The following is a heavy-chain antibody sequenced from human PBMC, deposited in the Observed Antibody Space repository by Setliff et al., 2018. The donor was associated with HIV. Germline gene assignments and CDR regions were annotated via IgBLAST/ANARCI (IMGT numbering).Heavy chain of an antibody. D-gene: IGHD6-19*01. Sequence: GGSLRLSCEISGFSVGDNYMTWVRQTPKMGLEWVSLIYAAGATYYADSVEGRFTISRDASTNTLYLQMHSLRADDTAVYYCAKGSGFHDYWGQGTRVTVSS. CDR2: IYAAGAT. V-gene: IGHV3-53*01. CDR1: GFSVGDNY. J-gene: IGHJ4*02. CDR3: AKGSGFHDY.